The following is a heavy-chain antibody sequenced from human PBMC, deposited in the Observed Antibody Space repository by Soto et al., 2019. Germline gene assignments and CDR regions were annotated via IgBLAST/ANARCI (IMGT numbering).Heavy chain of an antibody. J-gene: IGHJ6*02. CDR2: INSDGSST. CDR3: ARAVDWNHDGGRYYYGMDV. D-gene: IGHD1-1*01. CDR1: GFTFSSFW. Sequence: EVQLVESGGGLVQPGGSLRLSCAASGFTFSSFWLHWVRQAPGQGLVWVSRINSDGSSTTYADSVKGRFTVSIDNAQNPLHLQMNRLRAEDTAVYSCARAVDWNHDGGRYYYGMDVWGQGTRVTVSS. V-gene: IGHV3-74*01.